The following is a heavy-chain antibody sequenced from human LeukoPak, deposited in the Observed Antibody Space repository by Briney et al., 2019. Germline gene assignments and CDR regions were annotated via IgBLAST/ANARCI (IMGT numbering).Heavy chain of an antibody. CDR1: GGSISSSSYY. Sequence: SETLSLTCTVSGGSISSSSYYWGWIRQPPGKGLEWIGSIYYSGSTYYNPSLKSRVTISVDTSKNRFSLKLSSVTAADTAVYYCARVWSSSCDYWGQGTLVTVSS. CDR2: IYYSGST. D-gene: IGHD6-13*01. J-gene: IGHJ4*02. V-gene: IGHV4-39*07. CDR3: ARVWSSSCDY.